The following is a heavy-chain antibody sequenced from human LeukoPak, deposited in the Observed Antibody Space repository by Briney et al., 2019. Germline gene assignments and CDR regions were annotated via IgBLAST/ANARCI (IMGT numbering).Heavy chain of an antibody. D-gene: IGHD1-7*01. CDR1: GFTFNTYA. J-gene: IGHJ4*02. CDR2: IRYDGSNK. CDR3: AKDRTRELTAFDY. Sequence: GGSLRLSCAASGFTFNTYAMHWVRQPPGKGMEWVAFIRYDGSNKYYADSVKGRFTISRDNSKNTLYLQMNCLRAEDTAVYYCAKDRTRELTAFDYWGQGTLVTVSS. V-gene: IGHV3-30*02.